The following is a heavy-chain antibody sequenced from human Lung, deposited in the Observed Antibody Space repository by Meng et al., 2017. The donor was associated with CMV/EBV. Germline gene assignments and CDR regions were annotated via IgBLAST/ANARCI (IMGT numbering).Heavy chain of an antibody. V-gene: IGHV4-59*01. CDR3: ARDRAALGYYYAMDV. CDR2: ISYSGST. CDR1: GHPITTYY. Sequence: SETXSLXCTVSGHPITTYYWSWIRQPPGKGLEWIGYISYSGSTNYSPSLRSRVSLSVDTSKNQFSLELSAVTAADTAIYYCARDRAALGYYYAMDVWGQGXTVTVSS. J-gene: IGHJ6*02. D-gene: IGHD2-15*01.